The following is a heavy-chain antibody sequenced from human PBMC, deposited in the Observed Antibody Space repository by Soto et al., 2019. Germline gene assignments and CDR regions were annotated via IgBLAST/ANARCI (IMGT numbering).Heavy chain of an antibody. Sequence: QVQLVQSGAEVKKPGASVKVSCKASGYTFTSYDINWVRQATGQGLEWMGWMNPNSGNTGYAQKFQGRVTMTRNTSISTAYLELSSLRSEDTAVYYCARPRSGSYYYGMDVWGQGTAVTVSS. V-gene: IGHV1-8*01. CDR1: GYTFTSYD. J-gene: IGHJ6*02. D-gene: IGHD3-3*01. CDR3: ARPRSGSYYYGMDV. CDR2: MNPNSGNT.